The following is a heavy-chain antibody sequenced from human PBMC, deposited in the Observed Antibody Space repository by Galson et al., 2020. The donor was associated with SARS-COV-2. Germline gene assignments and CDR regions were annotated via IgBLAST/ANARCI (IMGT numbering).Heavy chain of an antibody. J-gene: IGHJ4*02. CDR2: IVSDGSKT. Sequence: GGSLRLSCAASGFTFSKYGMHWVRQAPGKGLEWLTFIVSDGSKTYYANSVKGRFTISRDNSKNTLYVQMNSLRPEDTGVYFCAKDIWAGDSGSHRGPEHWGQGTLVNVFS. D-gene: IGHD1-26*01. V-gene: IGHV3-30*02. CDR3: AKDIWAGDSGSHRGPEH. CDR1: GFTFSKYG.